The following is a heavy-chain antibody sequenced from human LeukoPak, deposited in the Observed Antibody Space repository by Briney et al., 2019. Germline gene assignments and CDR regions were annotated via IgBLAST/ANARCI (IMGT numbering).Heavy chain of an antibody. Sequence: SETLSLTCTVSGGPISSTSSYWGCIRQPPGKGLEWIGSMYDSGNTYYNPSLKSRVTISIDTSKNQFSLKLSSVTAADTAVYYCVRYSSGRGCFDPWGQGTLVTVSS. D-gene: IGHD6-19*01. CDR2: MYDSGNT. CDR3: VRYSSGRGCFDP. V-gene: IGHV4-39*07. J-gene: IGHJ5*02. CDR1: GGPISSTSSY.